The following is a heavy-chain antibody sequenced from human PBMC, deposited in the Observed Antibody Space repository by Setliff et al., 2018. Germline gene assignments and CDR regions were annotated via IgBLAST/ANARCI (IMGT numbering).Heavy chain of an antibody. CDR2: LHRVGTF. CDR3: ARHKTGAVGTGEHFQH. Sequence: SETLSLTCSVSGYSIITGYYWAWIRRLPGRGLEWIGSLHRVGTFFYNPSLVSRVTMSVDTSKNQFSLKLSSVTAADTAVYYCARHKTGAVGTGEHFQHWGQGTLVTVSS. V-gene: IGHV4-38-2*02. J-gene: IGHJ1*01. D-gene: IGHD6-19*01. CDR1: GYSIITGYY.